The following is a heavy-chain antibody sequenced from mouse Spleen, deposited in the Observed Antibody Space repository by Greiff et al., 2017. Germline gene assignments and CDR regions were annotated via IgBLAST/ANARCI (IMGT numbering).Heavy chain of an antibody. J-gene: IGHJ2*01. CDR2: IYPGSGST. Sequence: QVQLQQPGAELVKPGASVKMSCKASGYTFTSYWITWVKQRPGQGLEWIGDIYPGSGSTNYNEKFKSKATLTVDTSSSTAYMQLSSLTSEDSAVYYCARWGLTGTRENYWGQGTTLTVSS. V-gene: IGHV1-55*01. CDR1: GYTFTSYW. CDR3: ARWGLTGTRENY. D-gene: IGHD4-1*01.